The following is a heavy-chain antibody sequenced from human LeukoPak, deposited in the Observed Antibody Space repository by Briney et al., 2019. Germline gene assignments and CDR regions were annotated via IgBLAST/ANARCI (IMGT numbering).Heavy chain of an antibody. D-gene: IGHD6-19*01. V-gene: IGHV1-18*01. CDR3: ARDLGYSSGWYVLYYYYMDV. J-gene: IGHJ6*03. CDR2: ISAYNGNT. Sequence: ASVKVSCTASGYTFTSYGISWVRQAPGQGLEWMGWISAYNGNTNYAQKLQGRVTMTTDTSTSTAYMELRSLSSDDTAVYYCARDLGYSSGWYVLYYYYMDVWGQGTLVTVSS. CDR1: GYTFTSYG.